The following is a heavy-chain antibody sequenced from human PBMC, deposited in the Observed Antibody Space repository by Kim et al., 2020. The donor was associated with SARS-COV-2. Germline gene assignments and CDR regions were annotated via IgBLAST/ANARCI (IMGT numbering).Heavy chain of an antibody. CDR1: GFTFSSYG. V-gene: IGHV3-30*04. D-gene: IGHD6-19*01. Sequence: GGSPRLSCAASGFTFSSYGTHWVRQAPGKGLEWVAVISYDGSNKNYVDSVKGRFTIARDNSKNTLYLQMNSLRAEDTAVYYCARDIASYSSGWIYYYYGMDVWGQGTTVTVSS. J-gene: IGHJ6*02. CDR2: ISYDGSNK. CDR3: ARDIASYSSGWIYYYYGMDV.